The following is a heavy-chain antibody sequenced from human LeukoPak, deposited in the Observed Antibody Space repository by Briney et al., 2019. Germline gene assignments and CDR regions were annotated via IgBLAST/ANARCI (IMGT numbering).Heavy chain of an antibody. CDR1: GDSVSSNLAT. CDR3: ARALGVVFDY. Sequence: SQTLSLTCVIYGDSVSSNLATWNWLRPSPSRDLEWLGRTYYRSKWSNDYAVSVNSRLTINPDTSNIHFSLQLRFVPPEDTALYFCARALGVVFDYWGEGTLVTVSS. J-gene: IGHJ4*02. V-gene: IGHV6-1*01. D-gene: IGHD2-8*01. CDR2: TYYRSKWSN.